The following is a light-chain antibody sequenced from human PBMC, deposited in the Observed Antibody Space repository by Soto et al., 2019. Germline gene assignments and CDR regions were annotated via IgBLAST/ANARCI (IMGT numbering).Light chain of an antibody. V-gene: IGLV8-61*01. CDR3: LMYMGGGIWV. CDR1: SGSVSSSYY. Sequence: QTVVTQEPSCSGSPGGTVTLTCVLSSGSVSSSYYPSWYQQTPGQAPRTLIYNTNTRSSGVPDRFSGSILGNKAALTITGAQADDESDYYCLMYMGGGIWVFGGGTQLTVL. J-gene: IGLJ3*02. CDR2: NTN.